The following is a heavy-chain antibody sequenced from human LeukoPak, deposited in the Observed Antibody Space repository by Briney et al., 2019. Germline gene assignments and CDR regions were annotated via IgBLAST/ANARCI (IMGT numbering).Heavy chain of an antibody. CDR2: INHSGST. D-gene: IGHD3-22*01. CDR1: GGSFSGYY. V-gene: IGHV4-34*01. Sequence: SETLSLTCAVYGGSFSGYYWSWIRQPPGKGLEWIGEINHSGSTNYNPSLKSRVTISVDTSKNQFSLKLSSVTAADTAVYYCARAFYYYDSSGYFIPPYFDYWGQGTLVTVPS. CDR3: ARAFYYYDSSGYFIPPYFDY. J-gene: IGHJ4*02.